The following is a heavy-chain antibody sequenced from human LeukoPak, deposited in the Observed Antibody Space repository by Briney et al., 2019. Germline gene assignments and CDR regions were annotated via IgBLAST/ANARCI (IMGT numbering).Heavy chain of an antibody. V-gene: IGHV3-23*01. CDR3: AKPPGLGITGTNRDY. Sequence: GGSLRLSCAASGFTFSSYAMSWVRQAPGKGLEWASAISGSGGSTYYADSVKGRFTISRDNSKNTLYLQMNSLRAEDTAVYYCAKPPGLGITGTNRDYWGQGTLVTVSS. CDR2: ISGSGGST. D-gene: IGHD1-20*01. CDR1: GFTFSSYA. J-gene: IGHJ4*02.